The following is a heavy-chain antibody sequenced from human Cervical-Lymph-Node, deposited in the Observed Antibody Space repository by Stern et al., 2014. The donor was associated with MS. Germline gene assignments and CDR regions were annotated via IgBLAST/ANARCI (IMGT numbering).Heavy chain of an antibody. D-gene: IGHD5-18*01. Sequence: EVQLVESGAEVKKPGESLKISCKGSGYRFADYWIGWVRQMPGKGLEWMGIIYPGDSDTRYQGQVTISADKSLDTAYLQWSSLKASDTAMYYCARGADTAMGVFFDYWGQETLVTVSS. CDR1: GYRFADYW. CDR3: ARGADTAMGVFFDY. J-gene: IGHJ4*02. V-gene: IGHV5-51*01. CDR2: IYPGDSDT.